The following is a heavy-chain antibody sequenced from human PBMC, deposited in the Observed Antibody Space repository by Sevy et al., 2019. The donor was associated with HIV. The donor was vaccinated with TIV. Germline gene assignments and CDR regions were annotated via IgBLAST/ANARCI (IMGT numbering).Heavy chain of an antibody. V-gene: IGHV3-48*02. CDR1: GLTFSTYS. D-gene: IGHD3-10*01. J-gene: IGHJ4*02. Sequence: GGSLRLSCAASGLTFSTYSMNWVRQAPGKGLEWVSYISSSSSTIYYADSVKGRFTISRDNAKNSLYLQMNSLRDEDTAVYYCASPLPFYYGSGSEEFDYWGRGTLVTVSS. CDR3: ASPLPFYYGSGSEEFDY. CDR2: ISSSSSTI.